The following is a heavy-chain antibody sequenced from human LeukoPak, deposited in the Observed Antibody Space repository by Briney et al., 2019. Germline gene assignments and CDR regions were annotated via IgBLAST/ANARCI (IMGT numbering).Heavy chain of an antibody. D-gene: IGHD4-17*01. V-gene: IGHV4-61*08. J-gene: IGHJ6*03. Sequence: PSQTLSLTCTVSGGSISIGDYYWSWIRQPPGKGLEWIGYIYYSGSTNYNPSLKSRVTISVDTSKNQFSLKLSSVTAADTAVYYCARYIDGSSDYGDYVGYYYYYYMDVRGKGTTVTVSS. CDR2: IYYSGST. CDR1: GGSISIGDYY. CDR3: ARYIDGSSDYGDYVGYYYYYYMDV.